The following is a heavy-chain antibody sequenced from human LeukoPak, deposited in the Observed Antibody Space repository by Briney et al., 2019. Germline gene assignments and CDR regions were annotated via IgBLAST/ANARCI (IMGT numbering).Heavy chain of an antibody. D-gene: IGHD2-21*01. CDR3: ASQNCGGDCYRSPFGY. V-gene: IGHV6-1*01. CDR1: GDSVSSNSAA. CDR2: TYHRSQWYS. J-gene: IGHJ4*02. Sequence: SQTLSLTRAIAGDSVSSNSAAWNWIRQSPSRGLEWLGRTYHRSQWYSEYAPSVKSRITINPDTSKNQFSLQLNSVTPEDTAVYFCASQNCGGDCYRSPFGYWGQGTLVTVSS.